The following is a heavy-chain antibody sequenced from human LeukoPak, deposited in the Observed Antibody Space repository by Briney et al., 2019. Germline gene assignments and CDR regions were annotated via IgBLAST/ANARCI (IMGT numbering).Heavy chain of an antibody. D-gene: IGHD4-23*01. V-gene: IGHV4-34*01. CDR2: INHSGST. J-gene: IGHJ6*03. Sequence: SETLSLTCAVYGGSFSGYYWSWIRQPPGKGLEWIGEINHSGSTNYNPSLKSRVTISVDTSKNQFSLKLSSVTAADTAVYYCARASVVTVYYMDVWGKGTTVTVSS. CDR3: ARASVVTVYYMDV. CDR1: GGSFSGYY.